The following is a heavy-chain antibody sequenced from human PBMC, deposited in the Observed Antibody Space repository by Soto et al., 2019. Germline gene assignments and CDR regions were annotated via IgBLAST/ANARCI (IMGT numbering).Heavy chain of an antibody. CDR1: GFTFSSYA. J-gene: IGHJ4*02. CDR3: AKDSRGDCSGGSCYWGNFDY. CDR2: ISGSGGST. V-gene: IGHV3-23*01. D-gene: IGHD2-15*01. Sequence: EVQLLEAGGGLVQPGGSLRLSCAASGFTFSSYAMSWVRQAPGKGLEWVSAISGSGGSTYYADSVKGRFTISRDNSKNTLYLQMNSLRAEDTAVYYCAKDSRGDCSGGSCYWGNFDYWGQGTLVTVSS.